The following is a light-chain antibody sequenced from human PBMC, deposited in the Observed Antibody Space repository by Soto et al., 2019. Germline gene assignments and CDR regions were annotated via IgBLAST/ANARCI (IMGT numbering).Light chain of an antibody. CDR2: AAS. CDR3: QQHGQWPVT. Sequence: DIPMTQSPSTLSAFVGARVTLTGLASQSISSWLAWYQQKPGKAPKLLIYAASSLQSGVPSRFSSSGSGTDFTLTISSLQPEDFATYYCQQHGQWPVTFGQGTRLEIK. CDR1: QSISSW. V-gene: IGKV1-5*01. J-gene: IGKJ5*01.